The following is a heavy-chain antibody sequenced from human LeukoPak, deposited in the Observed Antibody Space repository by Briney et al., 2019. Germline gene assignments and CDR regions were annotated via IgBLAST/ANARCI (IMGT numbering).Heavy chain of an antibody. J-gene: IGHJ4*02. CDR2: ISSSSSYI. Sequence: PGGSLRLSCAASGFTFSSYSMNWVRQAPGKGLEWVSSISSSSSYIYYADSVKGRFTISRDNAKNSLYLQMNSLRAEDTAVYYCAPRGIAVAGIDYWGQGTLVTVSS. D-gene: IGHD6-19*01. V-gene: IGHV3-21*01. CDR3: APRGIAVAGIDY. CDR1: GFTFSSYS.